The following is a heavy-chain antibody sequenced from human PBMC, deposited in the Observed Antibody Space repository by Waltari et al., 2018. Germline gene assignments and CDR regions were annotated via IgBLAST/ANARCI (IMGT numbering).Heavy chain of an antibody. V-gene: IGHV4-39*01. CDR3: TKRTALDGMDV. Sequence: QLQLQESGRGLVKPSETLSLTCSVSGGSISSSSYFWGWTRQPPGKGLEWIGSIYYTGTTHYNPSFESRLTNSIDTSKNQFSLKLTSVTAADTAVYYCTKRTALDGMDVWGQGATVTVSS. CDR2: IYYTGTT. CDR1: GGSISSSSYF. D-gene: IGHD5-18*01. J-gene: IGHJ6*02.